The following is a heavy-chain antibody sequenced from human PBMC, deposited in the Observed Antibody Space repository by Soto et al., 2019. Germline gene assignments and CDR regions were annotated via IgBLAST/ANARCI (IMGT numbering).Heavy chain of an antibody. D-gene: IGHD2-2*01. Sequence: SVKVSCKASGGTFSSYAISWVRQAPAQGLEWMGGIIPMFGSATYVQKFRGRVTITADESTSTSYMDLSSLRSEDSAVYYCARGTRDCSTTSCYSPQGYYRHDMDVWGPGTTVTVSS. V-gene: IGHV1-69*13. J-gene: IGHJ6*02. CDR2: IIPMFGSA. CDR1: GGTFSSYA. CDR3: ARGTRDCSTTSCYSPQGYYRHDMDV.